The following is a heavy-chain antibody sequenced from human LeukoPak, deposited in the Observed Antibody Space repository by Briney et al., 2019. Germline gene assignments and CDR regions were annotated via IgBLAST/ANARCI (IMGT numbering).Heavy chain of an antibody. Sequence: SETLSLTCTVFNDSMNNYYWSWIRQPPGKGLEWIGTIYYTGTTYYNSSLKSRVTISVETSKNQFSLKLTSVTAADTAVFYCARVAVAGQVDYWGQGTLVTVSS. CDR3: ARVAVAGQVDY. J-gene: IGHJ4*02. CDR1: NDSMNNYY. CDR2: IYYTGTT. D-gene: IGHD6-19*01. V-gene: IGHV4-59*01.